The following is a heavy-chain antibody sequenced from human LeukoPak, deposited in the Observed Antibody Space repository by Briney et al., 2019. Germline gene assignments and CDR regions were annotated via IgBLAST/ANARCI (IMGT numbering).Heavy chain of an antibody. V-gene: IGHV1-18*01. CDR2: ITTSNGNT. CDR1: GYIFTNHG. J-gene: IGHJ4*02. CDR3: ARDRRELRFFDY. D-gene: IGHD1-26*01. Sequence: ASVKVSCKASGYIFTNHGISWVRQAPGQGLEWMGWITTSNGNTKYAQKLQDRVTMTTDTSTTTAYMELRSLASDDTAVYYCARDRRELRFFDYWGQGTLVTVSS.